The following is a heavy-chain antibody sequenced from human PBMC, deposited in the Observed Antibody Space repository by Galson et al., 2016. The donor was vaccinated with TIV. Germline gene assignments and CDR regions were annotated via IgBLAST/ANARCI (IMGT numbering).Heavy chain of an antibody. CDR3: ARDGRAEGDYNAWGDY. J-gene: IGHJ4*02. D-gene: IGHD4-11*01. V-gene: IGHV3-66*01. CDR2: IHGDGRT. CDR1: GFTVSDNS. Sequence: SLRLSCVASGFTVSDNSLTWVRQAPGKGLEWVSIIHGDGRTYYAGAVRDRFTISRDNSKNTVYLQMNSLRAEDTAVYYCARDGRAEGDYNAWGDYWGQGALVTVSS.